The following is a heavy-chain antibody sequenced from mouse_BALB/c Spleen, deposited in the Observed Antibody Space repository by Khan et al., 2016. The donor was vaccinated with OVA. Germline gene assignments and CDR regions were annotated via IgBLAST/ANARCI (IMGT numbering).Heavy chain of an antibody. D-gene: IGHD2-3*01. J-gene: IGHJ3*01. Sequence: IQLVQSGAELVRPGALVKLSCKTSGFNIKDYYIHWVKQRPEQGLEWIGWIDPENGNTIYDPKFQGKASLTADTSSNTAYLHLSSLTSADTAVYYCARDGYSPWFAYWGQGTLVAVSA. CDR1: GFNIKDYY. V-gene: IGHV14-1*02. CDR3: ARDGYSPWFAY. CDR2: IDPENGNT.